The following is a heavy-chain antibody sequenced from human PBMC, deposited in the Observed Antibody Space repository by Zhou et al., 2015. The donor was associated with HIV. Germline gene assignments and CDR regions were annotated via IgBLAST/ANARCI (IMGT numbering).Heavy chain of an antibody. D-gene: IGHD3-16*01. J-gene: IGHJ4*02. CDR2: INGGGGTT. CDR1: GFTFSITA. V-gene: IGHV3-23*04. CDR3: AKVGYDYGYYFDY. Sequence: EVQLVESGGGLVQPGGSLRLSCAASGFTFSITAMTWVRHAPGKGLKWVSSINGGGGTTYYAESVKGRFTISRDNSKNTLYLHMNSLRAEDTAVYYCAKVGYDYGYYFDYWGQGTLVTVSS.